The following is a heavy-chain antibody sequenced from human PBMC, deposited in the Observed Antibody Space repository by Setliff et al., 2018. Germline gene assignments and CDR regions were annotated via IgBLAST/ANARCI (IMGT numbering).Heavy chain of an antibody. Sequence: ASVKVSCKASGYTFTSYYMHWVRQAPGQGLEWMGTINPNSGGTNYAQKFQGWVTMTRDTSISTACMELSRLRSDDTAVYYCARGVAAAGRGYVDYWGQGTLVTVSS. CDR1: GYTFTSYY. V-gene: IGHV1-2*04. CDR3: ARGVAAAGRGYVDY. D-gene: IGHD6-13*01. J-gene: IGHJ4*02. CDR2: INPNSGGT.